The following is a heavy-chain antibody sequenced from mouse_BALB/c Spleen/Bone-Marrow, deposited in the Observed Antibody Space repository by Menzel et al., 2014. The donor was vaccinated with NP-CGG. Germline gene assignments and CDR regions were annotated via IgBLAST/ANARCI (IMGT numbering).Heavy chain of an antibody. CDR2: INPSNGRT. CDR1: GYTFTSYW. CDR3: ARRTTTVVATDY. D-gene: IGHD1-1*01. V-gene: IGHV1S81*02. Sequence: VKLLESGAELVKPGASVKLSCKASGYTFTSYWMHWVKQRPGQGLEWIGEINPSNGRTNYNERFKSKATLTVDKSSSTAYMQLSSQTSEDSAVYYCARRTTTVVATDYWGQGTTLTVSS. J-gene: IGHJ2*01.